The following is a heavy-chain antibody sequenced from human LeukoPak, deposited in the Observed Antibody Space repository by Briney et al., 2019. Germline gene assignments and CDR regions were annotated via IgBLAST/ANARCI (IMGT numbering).Heavy chain of an antibody. J-gene: IGHJ4*02. D-gene: IGHD3-10*01. CDR1: GFTFSRHS. CDR2: ITSSGTTI. V-gene: IGHV3-48*01. Sequence: GGSLRLSCVASGFTFSRHSMNWVRQAPGKGLEWVSHITSSGTTIQYADSVKGRFTISRDNAKNSLYLQMNSLRPEDTAVYYCAKDRTRSYGSGSYGYWGQGTLVTVSS. CDR3: AKDRTRSYGSGSYGY.